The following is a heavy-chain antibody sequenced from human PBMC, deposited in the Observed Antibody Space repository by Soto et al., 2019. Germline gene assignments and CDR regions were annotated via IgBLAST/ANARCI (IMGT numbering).Heavy chain of an antibody. V-gene: IGHV3-33*01. D-gene: IGHD5-18*01. CDR2: IWYDESNK. Sequence: GGSLRFSCAASGFTFSSYGMHWVRQAPGKGLEWVAVIWYDESNKYYADSVKGRFTISRDNSKNTLYLQMNSLRAEDTAVYYCEREDTDSGSWDYWSQGTLVTVSS. CDR3: EREDTDSGSWDY. CDR1: GFTFSSYG. J-gene: IGHJ4*02.